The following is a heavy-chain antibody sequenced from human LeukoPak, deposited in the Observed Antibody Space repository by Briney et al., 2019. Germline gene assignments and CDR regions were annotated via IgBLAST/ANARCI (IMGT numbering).Heavy chain of an antibody. V-gene: IGHV3-30*02. Sequence: GESLRLSCAASGFTFSSYGMHWVRQAPGKGLEWVAFIRYEGSNTYYADSVKGRFTISRDNSKNMLYLEMNSLRAEDTAVYYCAKGLYHYDSSGYPSWGQGTLVTVSS. J-gene: IGHJ5*02. D-gene: IGHD3-22*01. CDR3: AKGLYHYDSSGYPS. CDR2: IRYEGSNT. CDR1: GFTFSSYG.